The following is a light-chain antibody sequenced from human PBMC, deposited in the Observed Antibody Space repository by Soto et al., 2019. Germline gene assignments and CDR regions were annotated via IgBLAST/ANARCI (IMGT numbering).Light chain of an antibody. Sequence: EVVLTQSPATLSLSPGERATLSCWASQSVGSYLAWYQQRLGQAPRLLIYDASNRATGTPARFSGSGSGTDFTLTISSLEPEDFAVYYCQQRSDWPSFGQGTKLEIK. J-gene: IGKJ2*01. V-gene: IGKV3-11*01. CDR1: QSVGSY. CDR2: DAS. CDR3: QQRSDWPS.